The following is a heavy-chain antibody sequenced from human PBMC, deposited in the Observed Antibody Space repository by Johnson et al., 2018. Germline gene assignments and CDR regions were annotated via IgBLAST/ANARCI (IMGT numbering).Heavy chain of an antibody. V-gene: IGHV4-39*01. CDR1: GGSFSTNFHY. D-gene: IGHD5-24*01. CDR3: ARGGDGYNSERGGRLGY. J-gene: IGHJ4*02. Sequence: QVQLQESGPGLVKPSETLSLTCTVSGGSFSTNFHYWTWIRQPPGKGLEWMASISYSGNTYYNSSLRSRVTMSVDTSKKQFSLNLTSVTAADSAVYYCARGGDGYNSERGGRLGYWGQGTLVTVSS. CDR2: ISYSGNT.